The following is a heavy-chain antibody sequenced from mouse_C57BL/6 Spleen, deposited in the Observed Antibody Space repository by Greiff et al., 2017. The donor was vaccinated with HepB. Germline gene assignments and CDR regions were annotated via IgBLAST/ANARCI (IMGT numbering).Heavy chain of an antibody. CDR2: ISSGSSTI. J-gene: IGHJ2*01. CDR1: GFTFSDYG. D-gene: IGHD2-5*01. Sequence: EVKLVESGGGLVKPGGSLTLSCAASGFTFSDYGMHWVRQPPEKGLEWVAYISSGSSTIYYADTVKGRFPITRDNAKTNMFLQMTSLRSEDTAMYYCARQSYYSNYAFDYWGQGTTLTVSS. CDR3: ARQSYYSNYAFDY. V-gene: IGHV5-17*01.